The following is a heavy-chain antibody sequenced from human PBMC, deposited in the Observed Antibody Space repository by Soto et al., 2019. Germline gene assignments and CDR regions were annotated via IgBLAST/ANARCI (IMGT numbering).Heavy chain of an antibody. CDR1: SGSISSSNW. D-gene: IGHD6-13*01. J-gene: IGHJ5*02. CDR2: IYHSGST. Sequence: PSETLSLSCAVSSGSISSSNWWSWVRQPPGKGLEWIGEIYHSGSTNYNPSLKSRVTISVDKSKNQFSLKLSSVTAADTAVYYCAIESSSWYFDWGDPSGQGTLVTVSS. V-gene: IGHV4-4*02. CDR3: AIESSSWYFDWGDP.